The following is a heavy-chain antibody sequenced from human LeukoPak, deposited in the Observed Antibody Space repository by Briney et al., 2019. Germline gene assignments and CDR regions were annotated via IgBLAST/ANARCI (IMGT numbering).Heavy chain of an antibody. CDR2: ISSSSSYI. D-gene: IGHD4-17*01. CDR1: GFTFSSYS. J-gene: IGHJ4*02. V-gene: IGHV3-21*04. CDR3: AKGITTVTTPFWY. Sequence: GGSLRLSCAASGFTFSSYSMNWVRQAPGKGLEWVSSISSSSSYIYYADSVKGRFTISRDNSKNTLYLQMNSLRAEDTAVYYCAKGITTVTTPFWYWGQGTLVTVSS.